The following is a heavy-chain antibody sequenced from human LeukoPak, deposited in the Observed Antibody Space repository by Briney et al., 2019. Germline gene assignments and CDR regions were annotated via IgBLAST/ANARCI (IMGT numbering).Heavy chain of an antibody. Sequence: PGGSLRLSCAASGFTFDDYAMHWVRQPPGKGLEWVSSISTSSSYIYYADSVKGRFTISRDNAKKSLYLQMNSLRAEDTAVYYCARDGDTVLTRGYYYYMDVWGKRTTVTVSS. J-gene: IGHJ6*03. V-gene: IGHV3-21*01. CDR1: GFTFDDYA. CDR2: ISTSSSYI. CDR3: ARDGDTVLTRGYYYYMDV. D-gene: IGHD4-23*01.